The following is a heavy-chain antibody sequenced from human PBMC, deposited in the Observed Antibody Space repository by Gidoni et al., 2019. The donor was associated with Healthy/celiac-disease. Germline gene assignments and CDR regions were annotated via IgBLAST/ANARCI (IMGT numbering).Heavy chain of an antibody. J-gene: IGHJ4*02. CDR2: ISGSGGSK. CDR1: GFTFSSYA. CDR3: AKDKKLQWFGESVTDY. V-gene: IGHV3-23*01. D-gene: IGHD3-10*01. Sequence: EVQLLVSGGGLVQPGGSLRLSCAASGFTFSSYAMSWVRQAPGKGLERVSAISGSGGSKYCADSVKGRFTISRDNSKNTLYLQMNSLRAEDTAVYYCAKDKKLQWFGESVTDYWGQGTLVTVSS.